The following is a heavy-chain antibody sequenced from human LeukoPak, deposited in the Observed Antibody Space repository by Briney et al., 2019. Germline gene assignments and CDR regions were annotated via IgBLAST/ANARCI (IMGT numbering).Heavy chain of an antibody. V-gene: IGHV3-15*01. J-gene: IGHJ4*02. CDR3: XIDEPNYAPYDFDY. D-gene: IGHD4/OR15-4a*01. CDR2: IKSKADGETT. Sequence: GGSLRLSCAASRFTFSNAWMNWVRQAPGKGLEWVGRIKSKADGETTDYASPVKGRFTISRDDSNNMVYLQMNSLKIEDTAVYYCXIDEPNYAPYDFDYWGQGTLVTVSS. CDR1: RFTFSNAW.